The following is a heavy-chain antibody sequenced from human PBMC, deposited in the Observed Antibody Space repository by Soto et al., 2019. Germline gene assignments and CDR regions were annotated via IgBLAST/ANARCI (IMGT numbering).Heavy chain of an antibody. V-gene: IGHV4-34*01. Sequence: QVQLQQWGAGLLKPSETLSLTCAVYGGSFSGYCWSWIRQPPGKGLEWIGEINHSGSTNYNPSLKSRVTISVDTSKNQFSLKLSSVTAADTAVYYCARGGNSGYAVWGQGTLVTVSS. D-gene: IGHD5-12*01. J-gene: IGHJ4*02. CDR1: GGSFSGYC. CDR2: INHSGST. CDR3: ARGGNSGYAV.